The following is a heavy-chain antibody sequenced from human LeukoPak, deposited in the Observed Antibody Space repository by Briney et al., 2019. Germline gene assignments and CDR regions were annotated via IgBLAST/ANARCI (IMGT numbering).Heavy chain of an antibody. CDR2: IYSGGST. CDR1: GFTVSNSY. CDR3: AGHSETDV. D-gene: IGHD6-13*01. V-gene: IGHV3-53*01. J-gene: IGHJ6*02. Sequence: GGSLRLSCAASGFTVSNSYMIWIRQAPGKGLGWVSLIYSGGSTYYSDSVRGRFATSRDNSKNTLYLQMSSLRAEDTAVYYCAGHSETDVWGQGITVTVSS.